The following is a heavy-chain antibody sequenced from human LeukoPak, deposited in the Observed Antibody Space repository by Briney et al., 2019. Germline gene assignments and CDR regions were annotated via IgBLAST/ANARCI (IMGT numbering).Heavy chain of an antibody. CDR1: GCSFSSNSLC. J-gene: IGHJ6*03. V-gene: IGHV4-39*01. CDR3: ATHSRDNDFWSGSNPTHDDCYMDV. CDR2: IYYSGHT. D-gene: IGHD3-3*01. Sequence: SETLYLTCTASGCSFSSNSLCWVCIRQPPGNGLVWIGTIYYSGHTYYNPSLKSRVTIFVDTTQKQFSLKLSSVTAADTALYYCATHSRDNDFWSGSNPTHDDCYMDVWGKGTT.